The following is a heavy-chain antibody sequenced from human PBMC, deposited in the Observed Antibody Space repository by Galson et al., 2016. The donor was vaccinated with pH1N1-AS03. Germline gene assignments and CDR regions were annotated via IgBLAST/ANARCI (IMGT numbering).Heavy chain of an antibody. CDR1: GYTFTSYG. Sequence: SVKVSCKASGYTFTSYGISWVRQAPGQGLEWMGWISAYNGNTNYAQKLQGRVTMTTDTSTSTAYMELRSLRSDDTALYYCPRDPRGPCTSTTCPTAYYFGMDVWGQGTTVIVSS. J-gene: IGHJ6*02. D-gene: IGHD2-2*01. V-gene: IGHV1-18*04. CDR3: PRDPRGPCTSTTCPTAYYFGMDV. CDR2: ISAYNGNT.